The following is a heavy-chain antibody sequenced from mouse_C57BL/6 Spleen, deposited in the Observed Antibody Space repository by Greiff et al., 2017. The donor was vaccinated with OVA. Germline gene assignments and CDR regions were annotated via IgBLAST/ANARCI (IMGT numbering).Heavy chain of an antibody. V-gene: IGHV1-55*01. CDR3: ARDGYNEDYYAMDY. CDR2: IYPGSGST. J-gene: IGHJ4*01. D-gene: IGHD2-3*01. CDR1: GYTFTSYW. Sequence: QVQLQQPGAELVKPGASVKMSCKASGYTFTSYWITWVKQRPGQGLEWIGDIYPGSGSTHYNEKFKSKATLNVDTSSSTAYMQLSSLTTEDSAVYYGARDGYNEDYYAMDYWGQGTSVTVSS.